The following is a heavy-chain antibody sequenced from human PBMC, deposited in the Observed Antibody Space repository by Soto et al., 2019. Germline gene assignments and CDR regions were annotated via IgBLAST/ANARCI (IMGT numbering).Heavy chain of an antibody. CDR1: GFTFSSYS. J-gene: IGHJ4*02. V-gene: IGHV3-48*02. Sequence: EVQLVESGGGLVQPGGSLRLSCAASGFTFSSYSMNWVRQAPGKGLEWVSYISSSSSTIYYAESVKGRFTISRDNAKNSLYLQMNSLRDEDTAVYYCASLQYGDGESRYYFDYWGQGTLVTVSS. D-gene: IGHD4-17*01. CDR2: ISSSSSTI. CDR3: ASLQYGDGESRYYFDY.